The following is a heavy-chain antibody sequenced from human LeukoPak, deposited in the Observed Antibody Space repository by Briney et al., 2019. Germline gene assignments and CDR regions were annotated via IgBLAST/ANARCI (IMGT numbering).Heavy chain of an antibody. CDR1: GFIISNNY. Sequence: GGSLRLSCAASGFIISNNYVSWVRQAPGRGLEWVSIFSAGGQAFYAESVKGRFSISRDRSGNTLNLQMSGLRVEDSALYYCATIVGAPVYWGQGTLVTVSS. J-gene: IGHJ1*01. D-gene: IGHD1-26*01. CDR2: FSAGGQA. V-gene: IGHV3-66*01. CDR3: ATIVGAPVY.